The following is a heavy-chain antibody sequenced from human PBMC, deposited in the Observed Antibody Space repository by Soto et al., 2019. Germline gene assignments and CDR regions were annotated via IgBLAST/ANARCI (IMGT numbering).Heavy chain of an antibody. CDR3: ARGPLYDYVWGSYRYTEGGHFDY. V-gene: IGHV4-30-4*01. D-gene: IGHD3-16*02. CDR2: IYYSGST. Sequence: QVQLQESGPGLVKPSQTLSLTCTVSGGSISSGDYYWSWIRQPPGKGLEWIGYIYYSGSTYYNPSLKSRVTISVDTSKNQFSLKLSSVTAADTAVYYCARGPLYDYVWGSYRYTEGGHFDYWGQGTLVTVSS. CDR1: GGSISSGDYY. J-gene: IGHJ4*02.